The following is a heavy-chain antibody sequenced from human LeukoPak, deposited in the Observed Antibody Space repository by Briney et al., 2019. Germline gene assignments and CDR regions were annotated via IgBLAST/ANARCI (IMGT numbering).Heavy chain of an antibody. V-gene: IGHV3-21*01. CDR2: ISSSSSYI. CDR1: GFSFSSYT. Sequence: PGGSLRLSCVASGFSFSSYTISWARQAPGKGLEWVSSISSSSSYIYYADSVKGRFTISRDNAKNSLYLQMNSLRAEDTAVYYCVRFVDSSGYYLLDYWGQGTLVTVSS. CDR3: VRFVDSSGYYLLDY. D-gene: IGHD3-22*01. J-gene: IGHJ4*02.